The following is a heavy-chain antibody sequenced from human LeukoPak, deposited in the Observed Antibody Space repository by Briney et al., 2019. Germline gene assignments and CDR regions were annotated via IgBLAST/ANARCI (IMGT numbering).Heavy chain of an antibody. CDR2: IIPIFGTA. CDR3: ARSSVVVPAAIDY. Sequence: SVKVSCKASGGTFSSYAISWVRQAPGQGLEWMGGIIPIFGTANYAQKFQGRVTITTDESTSTAYMEPSSLRSEDTAVYYCARSSVVVPAAIDYWGQGTLVTVSS. D-gene: IGHD2-2*02. J-gene: IGHJ4*02. CDR1: GGTFSSYA. V-gene: IGHV1-69*05.